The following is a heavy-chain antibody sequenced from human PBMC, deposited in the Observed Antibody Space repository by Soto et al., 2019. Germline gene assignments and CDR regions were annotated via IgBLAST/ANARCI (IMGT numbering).Heavy chain of an antibody. CDR2: ISYDGSNK. V-gene: IGHV3-30*18. J-gene: IGHJ3*02. Sequence: ESGGGVVQPGRSLRVSCAASGFTFRSYGIHWVRQAPGKGLEWVAVISYDGSNKYYADSVKGRFTISRDNSKNTVYLQMNSLRAEDTAVYYCAKEADTAMVCDIWGQGTMVTVSS. D-gene: IGHD5-18*01. CDR1: GFTFRSYG. CDR3: AKEADTAMVCDI.